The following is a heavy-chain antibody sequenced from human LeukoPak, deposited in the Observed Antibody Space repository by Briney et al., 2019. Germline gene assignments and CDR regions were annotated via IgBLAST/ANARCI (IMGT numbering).Heavy chain of an antibody. V-gene: IGHV3-48*02. Sequence: PGGSLRLSCAASGFTFSSYSMNWVRQAPGKGLEWVSYISSSSSTMYYADSVKGRFTISRDNAKNSLYVQLNSLRDEDTAVYYCARGSGSGRRGMDVWGQGTTATVSS. CDR3: ARGSGSGRRGMDV. CDR2: ISSSSSTM. CDR1: GFTFSSYS. J-gene: IGHJ6*02. D-gene: IGHD3-10*01.